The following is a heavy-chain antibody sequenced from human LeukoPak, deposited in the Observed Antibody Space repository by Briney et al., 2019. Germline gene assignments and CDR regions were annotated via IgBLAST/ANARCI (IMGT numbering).Heavy chain of an antibody. Sequence: PSETLSLTCAVYGGSFSGYYWSWIRQPPGKGLEWIGEINHSGSTNYNPSLKSRVTISVDTSKNQFSLKLSSVTAADTAVYYCARPFLAAASGYYFDYWGRGTLVTVSS. CDR1: GGSFSGYY. J-gene: IGHJ4*02. CDR2: INHSGST. D-gene: IGHD6-13*01. V-gene: IGHV4-34*01. CDR3: ARPFLAAASGYYFDY.